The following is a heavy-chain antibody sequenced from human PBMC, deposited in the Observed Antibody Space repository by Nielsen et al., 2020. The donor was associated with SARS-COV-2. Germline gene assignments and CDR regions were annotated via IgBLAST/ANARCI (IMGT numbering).Heavy chain of an antibody. D-gene: IGHD3-10*01. Sequence: KVSCKGSGYSFTSYWIGWVRQMPGKGLEWMGIIYPGDSDTRYSPSFQGQVTISADKSISTAYLQRSSLKASDTAMYYCARSGITMVRGVITRGWFDPWGQGTLVTVSS. CDR1: GYSFTSYW. V-gene: IGHV5-51*01. CDR3: ARSGITMVRGVITRGWFDP. J-gene: IGHJ5*02. CDR2: IYPGDSDT.